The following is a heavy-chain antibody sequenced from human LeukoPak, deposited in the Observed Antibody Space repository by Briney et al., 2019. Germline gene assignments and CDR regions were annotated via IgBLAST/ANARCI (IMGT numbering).Heavy chain of an antibody. V-gene: IGHV4-34*01. CDR3: ARFGSGWYYFDH. J-gene: IGHJ4*02. Sequence: SETLSLTCAVCGVSFSGYYWSWIRQPPGKGLEWIGEINHSGSTNHNPSLKSRVTISVDTSKNQFSLKLSSVTAADTAVYYCARFGSGWYYFDHWGQGTLVTVSS. D-gene: IGHD6-19*01. CDR1: GVSFSGYY. CDR2: INHSGST.